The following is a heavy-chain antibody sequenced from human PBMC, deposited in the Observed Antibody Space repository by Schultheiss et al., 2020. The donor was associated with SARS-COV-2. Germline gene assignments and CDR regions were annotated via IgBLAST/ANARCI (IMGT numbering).Heavy chain of an antibody. J-gene: IGHJ4*02. CDR2: ISSSSSYI. CDR3: ARQAGGGIQLFDY. V-gene: IGHV3-11*01. Sequence: GGSLRLSCATSGFIFSDHFMDWIRQAPGKGLEWVSYISSSSSYIYYADSVKGRFSISRDNAKNSLYLQMNSLRAEDTAVYYCARQAGGGIQLFDYWGQGTLVTVSS. D-gene: IGHD3-16*01. CDR1: GFIFSDHF.